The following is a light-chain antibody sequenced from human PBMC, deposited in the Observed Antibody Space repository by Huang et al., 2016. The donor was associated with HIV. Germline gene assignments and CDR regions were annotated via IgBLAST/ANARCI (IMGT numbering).Light chain of an antibody. CDR3: QQYHAWPPVT. CDR2: GTA. Sequence: EIMMTQSPDTLSVSPGERATLSCRASQNIIYNLARYQQSPGQAPRLLIYGTATRASGISGRFSGSGSGTEFTLTISSLQSDDLGVYYCQQYHAWPPVTFGQGTKVGI. CDR1: QNIIYN. V-gene: IGKV3-15*01. J-gene: IGKJ1*01.